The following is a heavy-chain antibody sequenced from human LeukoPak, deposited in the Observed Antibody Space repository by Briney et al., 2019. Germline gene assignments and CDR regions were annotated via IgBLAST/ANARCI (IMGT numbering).Heavy chain of an antibody. CDR1: GFTFSSYA. J-gene: IGHJ4*02. D-gene: IGHD3-9*01. V-gene: IGHV3-23*01. Sequence: GGSLRLSSAASGFTFSSYAMSWVRQAPGEGLEWFSAINGSGGSTYYADYVKGRFTISRDNSKDTLYLQMNSLRAEDTAVYYCAKDAGIDWLLSTYYFDYWGQGTLVTVSS. CDR3: AKDAGIDWLLSTYYFDY. CDR2: INGSGGST.